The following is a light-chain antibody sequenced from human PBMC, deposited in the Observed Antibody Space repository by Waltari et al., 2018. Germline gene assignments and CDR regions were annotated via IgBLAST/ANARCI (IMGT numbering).Light chain of an antibody. CDR2: GAS. J-gene: IGKJ4*01. V-gene: IGKV3-20*01. Sequence: EIVLTQSPGTLSLSPGERATLSCTASQSVSSSYLAWYQQNPGQGPRLLIYGASIRATGIPDRFTGSGSGTDFALTISRLEPEDFAVYYCQQYATSALTFGGGTKVEI. CDR1: QSVSSSY. CDR3: QQYATSALT.